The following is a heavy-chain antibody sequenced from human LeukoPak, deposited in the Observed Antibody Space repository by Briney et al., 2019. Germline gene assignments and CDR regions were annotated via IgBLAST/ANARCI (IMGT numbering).Heavy chain of an antibody. CDR1: RFTFSSYS. CDR2: ISTSSSTI. J-gene: IGHJ4*02. CDR3: ARDGHGDYLFDC. D-gene: IGHD4-17*01. V-gene: IGHV3-48*02. Sequence: PGGSLTLSCAASRFTFSSYSLNWVRQAPGKGLEWLSYISTSSSTIYYADSVKGRFTISRDNAKNSLYLQMNSLTDEDTAVYYCARDGHGDYLFDCWGQGTLVTVSS.